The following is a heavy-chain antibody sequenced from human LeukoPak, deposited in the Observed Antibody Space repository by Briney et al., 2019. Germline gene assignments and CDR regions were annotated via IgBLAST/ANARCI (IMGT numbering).Heavy chain of an antibody. Sequence: SVKVSCKASGGXFSSYAMSWVRQAPGQGLEWMGRIIPILGIANYAQKFQGRVTITADKSTSTAYMELSSLRSEDTAVYYCARDHRRGYSGYERWFDPWGQGTLVTVSS. J-gene: IGHJ5*02. CDR1: GGXFSSYA. D-gene: IGHD5-12*01. V-gene: IGHV1-69*04. CDR2: IIPILGIA. CDR3: ARDHRRGYSGYERWFDP.